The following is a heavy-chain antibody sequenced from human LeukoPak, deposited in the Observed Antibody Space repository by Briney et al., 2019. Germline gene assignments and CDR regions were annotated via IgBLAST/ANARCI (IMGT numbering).Heavy chain of an antibody. CDR1: GRTFSSYA. J-gene: IGHJ6*03. CDR3: GGDRWPVTRIEYYHYMVV. V-gene: IGHV1-69*06. CDR2: IITNYSTT. Sequence: GASVKVSCKASGRTFSSYAISWVRQAPGQGLKWMGGIITNYSTTNYAQKLQGRVTITADKYTSTAYKELSSLRSEDTAVYYCGGDRWPVTRIEYYHYMVVWGKGSTVTVFS. D-gene: IGHD4-17*01.